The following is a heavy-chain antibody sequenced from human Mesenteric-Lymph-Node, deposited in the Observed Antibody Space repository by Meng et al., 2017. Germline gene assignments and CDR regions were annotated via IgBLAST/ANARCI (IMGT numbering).Heavy chain of an antibody. D-gene: IGHD1-7*01. CDR2: INTDGSRT. Sequence: GGSLSLSCAASGFTFSNSWMNWVRQAPGQGLVWVSRINTDGSRTAYADSVKGRFTISRDNAKRSLYLQMNSLRAEDTAVYYCAKDLNWNSFDYWGQGTLVTVSS. CDR1: GFTFSNSW. V-gene: IGHV3-74*01. CDR3: AKDLNWNSFDY. J-gene: IGHJ4*02.